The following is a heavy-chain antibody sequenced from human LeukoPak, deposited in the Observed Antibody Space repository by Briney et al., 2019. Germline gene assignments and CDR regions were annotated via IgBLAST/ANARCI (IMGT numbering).Heavy chain of an antibody. Sequence: GGSLRLSCAASGFTFSTYTMNWVRQAPGKGLEWVSSISSSSSYIYYADSVKDRFTISRDNAKNSLYLQMNSLRAEDTAVYYCARDALAAGYRLEWYYFDYWGQGTLVTVSS. V-gene: IGHV3-21*01. CDR3: ARDALAAGYRLEWYYFDY. J-gene: IGHJ4*02. CDR1: GFTFSTYT. D-gene: IGHD2-2*01. CDR2: ISSSSSYI.